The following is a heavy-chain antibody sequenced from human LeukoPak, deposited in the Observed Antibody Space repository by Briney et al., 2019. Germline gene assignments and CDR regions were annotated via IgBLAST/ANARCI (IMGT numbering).Heavy chain of an antibody. J-gene: IGHJ4*02. CDR2: INAGNGNT. D-gene: IGHD3-10*01. Sequence: ASVTVSCKASGYTFTSYAMHWVRQAPGQRLEWMGWINAGNGNTKYSQKFQGRVTITRDTSASTAYMELSSLRSEDTAVYYCARELLSYYFDYWGQGTLVTVSS. V-gene: IGHV1-3*01. CDR1: GYTFTSYA. CDR3: ARELLSYYFDY.